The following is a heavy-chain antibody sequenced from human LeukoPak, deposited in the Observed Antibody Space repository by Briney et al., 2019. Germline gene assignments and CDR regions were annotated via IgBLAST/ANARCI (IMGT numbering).Heavy chain of an antibody. Sequence: GGSLRLSCAASGFTFSSYSMNWVRQAPGKGLEWVSSISSSSSYIYYADSVKGRFTISRDNAKNSLYLQMNSLRAEDTAVYYCARDMVRGVISSGGHDYWGQGTLVTVSS. CDR3: ARDMVRGVISSGGHDY. CDR1: GFTFSSYS. V-gene: IGHV3-21*01. CDR2: ISSSSSYI. D-gene: IGHD3-10*01. J-gene: IGHJ4*02.